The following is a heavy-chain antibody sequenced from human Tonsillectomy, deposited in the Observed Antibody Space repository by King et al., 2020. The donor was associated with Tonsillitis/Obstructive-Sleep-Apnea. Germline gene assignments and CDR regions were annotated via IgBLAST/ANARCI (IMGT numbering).Heavy chain of an antibody. J-gene: IGHJ4*02. CDR3: TRDEGYSSSSRFDY. V-gene: IGHV3-49*05. D-gene: IGHD6-6*01. Sequence: VQLVESGGGLVKPGRSLRLSCTASGFTFGDYAMSCFRQAPGKGLEWVGFIRSKAYGGTTEYAASVKGRFTISRDDSKSIAYLQMNSRKTEDTAVYYCTRDEGYSSSSRFDYWGQGTLVTVSS. CDR2: IRSKAYGGTT. CDR1: GFTFGDYA.